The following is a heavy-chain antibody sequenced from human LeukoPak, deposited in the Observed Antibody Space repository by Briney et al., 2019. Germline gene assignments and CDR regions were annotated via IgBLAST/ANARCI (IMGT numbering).Heavy chain of an antibody. CDR3: ASLLTYFDY. J-gene: IGHJ4*02. CDR1: GVSISSSSYH. CDR2: IYYSGST. V-gene: IGHV4-39*01. Sequence: SETLSLTCTGSGVSISSSSYHWGWIRQPPGKGLEWIASIYYSGSTYYSPSLKSRVTISVDTSKNQFSLKMSSVIAADTAVYYCASLLTYFDYWGQGTLVTVSS. D-gene: IGHD3-9*01.